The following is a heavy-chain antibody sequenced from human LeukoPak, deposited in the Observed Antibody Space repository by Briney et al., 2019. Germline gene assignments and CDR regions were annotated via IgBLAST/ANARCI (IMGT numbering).Heavy chain of an antibody. CDR2: INPNSGGT. D-gene: IGHD2-15*01. Sequence: GASVKVSCKASGYTFTGYYMHWVRQAPGQGLEWMGWINPNSGGTNYAQKFQGRVTMTRDTSISTAYMELSRLRSDDTAVYYCARGVVVVVAAIISNWFDPWGQGTLVTVSS. CDR1: GYTFTGYY. V-gene: IGHV1-2*02. J-gene: IGHJ5*02. CDR3: ARGVVVVVAAIISNWFDP.